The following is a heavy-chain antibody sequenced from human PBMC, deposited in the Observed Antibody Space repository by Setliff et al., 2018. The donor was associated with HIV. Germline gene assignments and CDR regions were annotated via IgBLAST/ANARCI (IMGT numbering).Heavy chain of an antibody. CDR1: GYSLTELS. V-gene: IGHV1-24*01. CDR3: ATGFGAVTDYAMDV. D-gene: IGHD3-10*01. Sequence: ASVKVSCKISGYSLTELSRHWVRQAPGKGLEWMGGSEPEYAETLYAQKFKGRVNMPVDTTTDTAYMELSGLRPDDTAGYYCATGFGAVTDYAMDVWGQGTTVTVSS. CDR2: SEPEYAET. J-gene: IGHJ6*02.